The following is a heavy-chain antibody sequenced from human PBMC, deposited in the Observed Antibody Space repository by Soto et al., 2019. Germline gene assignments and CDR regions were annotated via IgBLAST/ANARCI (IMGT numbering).Heavy chain of an antibody. D-gene: IGHD1-1*01. Sequence: GLAVVNPTQTLTLPCTLSGISLSTSGVGLGWIRQTPGKALEWLALVYWNDDKHYSPSLKSRLTITKDTSKNQAILTMTNMDPVDTATYYCARGLATLPVFAFDIWGQGTVVTVSS. V-gene: IGHV2-5*01. CDR3: ARGLATLPVFAFDI. J-gene: IGHJ3*02. CDR2: VYWNDDK. CDR1: GISLSTSGVG.